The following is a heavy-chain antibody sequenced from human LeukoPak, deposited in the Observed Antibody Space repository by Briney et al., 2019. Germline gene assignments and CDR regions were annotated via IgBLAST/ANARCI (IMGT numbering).Heavy chain of an antibody. CDR2: ISYDGSNK. V-gene: IGHV3-30*18. Sequence: QPGRSLRLSCAASGFTFSSYGMHWVRQAPGKGLEWVAVISYDGSNKYYADSVKGRFTISRDNSKNMLYLQMNSLRAEDTAVYYCAKDLRKITMVRGVIVYYYYGMDVWGQGTTVTVSS. D-gene: IGHD3-10*01. CDR3: AKDLRKITMVRGVIVYYYYGMDV. CDR1: GFTFSSYG. J-gene: IGHJ6*02.